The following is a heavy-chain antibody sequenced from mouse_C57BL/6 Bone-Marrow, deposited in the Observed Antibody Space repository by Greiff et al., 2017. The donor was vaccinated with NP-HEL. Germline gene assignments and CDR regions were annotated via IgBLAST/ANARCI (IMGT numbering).Heavy chain of an antibody. CDR1: GFNFSDFY. J-gene: IGHJ1*03. CDR2: SRNKANDYTT. D-gene: IGHD1-3*01. V-gene: IGHV7-1*01. CDR3: ARDGDGISYWYFDV. Sequence: EVKLVESGGGLVQSGRSLRLSCATSGFNFSDFYMEWVRQAPGKGLEWIAASRNKANDYTTEYSASVKGRFIVSRDTSQSILYLQMNALRSDDTAIYYCARDGDGISYWYFDVWGTGTTVTVSS.